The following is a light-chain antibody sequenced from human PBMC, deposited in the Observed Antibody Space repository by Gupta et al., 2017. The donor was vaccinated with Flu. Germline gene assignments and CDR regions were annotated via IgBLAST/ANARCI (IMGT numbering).Light chain of an antibody. CDR2: DNY. V-gene: IGLV1-51*01. CDR3: GTWDSSLSAYV. Sequence: QSVLTQPPAGSAAPGQRVTISCSGSTSNIGNHLISWYQQFPGTAPKLLIFDNYQRPSGIPNRFSGSKSGTSATLVITGLQTGDEADYYCGTWDSSLSAYVFATGTKVTVL. J-gene: IGLJ1*01. CDR1: TSNIGNHL.